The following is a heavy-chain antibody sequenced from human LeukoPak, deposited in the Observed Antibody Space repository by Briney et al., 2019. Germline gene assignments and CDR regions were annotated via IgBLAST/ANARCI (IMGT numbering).Heavy chain of an antibody. J-gene: IGHJ5*02. Sequence: SETLSLTCAVYGGSFSGYYWSWIRQPPGKGLEWIGEINHSGSTNYNPSLKSRVTISVDTSKNQFSPKLSSVTAADTAVYYCARGPLPVTTSRNWFDPWGQGTLVTVSS. CDR2: INHSGST. CDR3: ARGPLPVTTSRNWFDP. V-gene: IGHV4-34*01. D-gene: IGHD1-14*01. CDR1: GGSFSGYY.